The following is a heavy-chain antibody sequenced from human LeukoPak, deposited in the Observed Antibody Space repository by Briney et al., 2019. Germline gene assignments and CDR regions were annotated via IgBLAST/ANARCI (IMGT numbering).Heavy chain of an antibody. Sequence: PGGSLRLSCAASGFTFSSSAMHWVRQAPGKGLEWVADISYDGSSEYYADTVKGRFTISRDNSKNTLYLQMNSLRAEDTAVYYCAREFGGSDYITLDYWGQGTLVTVSS. J-gene: IGHJ4*02. V-gene: IGHV3-30-3*01. CDR1: GFTFSSSA. CDR3: AREFGGSDYITLDY. CDR2: ISYDGSSE. D-gene: IGHD3-10*01.